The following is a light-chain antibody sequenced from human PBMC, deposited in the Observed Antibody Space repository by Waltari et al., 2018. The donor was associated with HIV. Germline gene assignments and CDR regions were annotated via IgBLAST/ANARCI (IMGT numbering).Light chain of an antibody. J-gene: IGLJ1*01. Sequence: QSALTQPASVSGSPGQSFTLSCTGASSDIGGYNFVSWSQQHPGKAPKRMIYDVSNRPSVVSNRFSGSKSGNTASLTISGLQAEDEADYYCSSYTSSSTLFVFGTGTKVTVL. CDR2: DVS. CDR3: SSYTSSSTLFV. V-gene: IGLV2-14*01. CDR1: SSDIGGYNF.